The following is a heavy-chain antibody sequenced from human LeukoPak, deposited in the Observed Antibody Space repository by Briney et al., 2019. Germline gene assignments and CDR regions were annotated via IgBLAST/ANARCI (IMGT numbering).Heavy chain of an antibody. CDR3: ARGITYYYGSGNIPPPDY. D-gene: IGHD3-10*01. V-gene: IGHV3-21*01. CDR2: ISSSSSYI. CDR1: GFTFNTYW. Sequence: GGSLRLSCAASGFTFNTYWIHWVRQAPGKGLEWVSSISSSSSYIYYADSVKGRFTISRDNAKNSLYLQMNSLRAEDTAVYYCARGITYYYGSGNIPPPDYWGQGTLVTVSS. J-gene: IGHJ4*02.